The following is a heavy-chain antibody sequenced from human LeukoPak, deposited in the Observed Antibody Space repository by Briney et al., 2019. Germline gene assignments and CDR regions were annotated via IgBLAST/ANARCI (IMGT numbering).Heavy chain of an antibody. V-gene: IGHV1-18*01. J-gene: IGHJ6*03. CDR2: ISAYNGNT. CDR3: ARVTRYYDFWSGSETGYYYYMDV. CDR1: GYTFTSYG. Sequence: ASVKVSCKASGYTFTSYGISWVRQAPGQGLEWMGWISAYNGNTNYAQKLQGRVTMTTDTSTSTAYMELRSLRSDDTAVYYCARVTRYYDFWSGSETGYYYYMDVWGKGTTVTVSS. D-gene: IGHD3-3*01.